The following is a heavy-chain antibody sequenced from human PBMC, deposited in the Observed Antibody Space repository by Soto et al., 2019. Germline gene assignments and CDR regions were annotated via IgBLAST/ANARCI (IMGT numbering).Heavy chain of an antibody. CDR2: IKEDGSEI. J-gene: IGHJ6*02. D-gene: IGHD2-2*01. V-gene: IGHV3-7*04. CDR1: GFTFSNYW. Sequence: EVQLVESGGGLVQPGGSLRLSCAASGFTFSNYWMSWVRQAPGKGLEWVANIKEDGSEIYFVDSVKGRFTISRDNAKNSLYLQMNSLRAEDTAVYYCARVTPYCTSTSCSPSYSYGMDVWGQGTTVTVSS. CDR3: ARVTPYCTSTSCSPSYSYGMDV.